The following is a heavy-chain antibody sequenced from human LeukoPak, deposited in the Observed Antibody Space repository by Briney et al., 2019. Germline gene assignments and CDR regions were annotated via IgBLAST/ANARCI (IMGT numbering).Heavy chain of an antibody. V-gene: IGHV4-34*01. J-gene: IGHJ4*02. CDR3: ARDMDGLVDY. CDR1: GGSFSGYY. Sequence: SETLSLTCAVYGGSFSGYYWSWIRQPPGKGLEWIGSIYYSGSTYYNPSLKSRVTISVDTSKNQFSLKLSSVTAADTAVYYCARDMDGLVDYWGQGTLVTVSS. CDR2: IYYSGST. D-gene: IGHD5-24*01.